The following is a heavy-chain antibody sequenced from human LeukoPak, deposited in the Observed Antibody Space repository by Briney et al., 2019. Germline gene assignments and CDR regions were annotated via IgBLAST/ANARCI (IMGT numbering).Heavy chain of an antibody. D-gene: IGHD3-10*02. J-gene: IGHJ6*04. CDR2: ISGSGGST. CDR3: AELGITMIGGV. V-gene: IGHV3-23*01. Sequence: GGSLRLSRGAPGITFSRSGMNWVRQAPGKGLEWVSAISGSGGSTYYADSVKGRFTISRDNAKNSLYLQMNSLRAEDTAVYYCAELGITMIGGVWGKGTTVTISS. CDR1: GITFSRSG.